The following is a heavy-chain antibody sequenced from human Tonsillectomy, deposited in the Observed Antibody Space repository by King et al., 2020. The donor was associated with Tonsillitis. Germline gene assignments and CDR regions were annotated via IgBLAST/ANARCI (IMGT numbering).Heavy chain of an antibody. J-gene: IGHJ4*02. D-gene: IGHD6-19*01. Sequence: VQLVESGGGVVQPGRSLRLSCAASGFTFSSSGMHWVRQAPGKGLEWVALISHDGKYYADSVKGRFTISRDNSKNTLYLQMDSLRAEDTAVYYCARGPRAVAGEASFDYWGQGTLVTVSS. CDR2: ISHDGK. CDR3: ARGPRAVAGEASFDY. CDR1: GFTFSSSG. V-gene: IGHV3-30*03.